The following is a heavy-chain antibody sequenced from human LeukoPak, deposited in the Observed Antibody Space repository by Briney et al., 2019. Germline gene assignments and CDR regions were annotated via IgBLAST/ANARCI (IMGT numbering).Heavy chain of an antibody. CDR2: ISSSGSTI. D-gene: IGHD3-16*02. CDR1: GFTFSDYY. CDR3: ARVGDYVWGSYRYRFDY. V-gene: IGHV3-11*01. J-gene: IGHJ4*02. Sequence: GGSLRLSCAASGFTFSDYYMSWIRQAPGKGLEWGSYISSSGSTIYYADSVKGRFTISRDNAKNSLYPQMNSLRAEDTAVYYCARVGDYVWGSYRYRFDYWGQGTLVTVSS.